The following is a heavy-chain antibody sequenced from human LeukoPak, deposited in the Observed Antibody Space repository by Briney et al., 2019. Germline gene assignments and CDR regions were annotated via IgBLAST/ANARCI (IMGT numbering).Heavy chain of an antibody. CDR3: ARGGRTTFDR. CDR2: IHKDGIEK. V-gene: IGHV3-7*01. Sequence: GGSRRLSCAASGFTFNTYWMTWVRQAPGKGLEWVATIHKDGIEKYYVDSVEGRFTLSRDNAKDSVFLQMNSLRAEDTAVYYCARGGRTTFDRWGQGTLVSVSS. D-gene: IGHD1-1*01. CDR1: GFTFNTYW. J-gene: IGHJ4*01.